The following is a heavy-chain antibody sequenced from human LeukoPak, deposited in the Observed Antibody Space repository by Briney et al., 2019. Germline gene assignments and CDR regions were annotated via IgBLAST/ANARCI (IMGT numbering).Heavy chain of an antibody. CDR1: GFTFSSHS. V-gene: IGHV3-21*01. CDR3: ARATATAWYFDL. D-gene: IGHD1-1*01. J-gene: IGHJ2*01. Sequence: PGGSPRLSCAASGFTFSSHSMNWVRQAPGKGLEWVSSISSSSSYIYYADSVKGRFTISRDNAKNSLYLQMNSLRAEDTAVYYCARATATAWYFDLWGRGTLVTVSS. CDR2: ISSSSSYI.